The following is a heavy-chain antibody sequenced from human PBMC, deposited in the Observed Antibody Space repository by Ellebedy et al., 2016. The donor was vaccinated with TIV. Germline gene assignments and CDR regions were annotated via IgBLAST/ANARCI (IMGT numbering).Heavy chain of an antibody. Sequence: GESLKISCAASGFTFSSFGMHWVRQAPGKGLEWVAAISYDGNNKYYGDSVKGRFTISRDNSKNTLSLQMNSLRTEDTAVYYCARDGCVGGDCFSPIFDYWGQGTLVTVSS. CDR2: ISYDGNNK. CDR1: GFTFSSFG. V-gene: IGHV3-30*03. CDR3: ARDGCVGGDCFSPIFDY. J-gene: IGHJ4*02. D-gene: IGHD2-21*02.